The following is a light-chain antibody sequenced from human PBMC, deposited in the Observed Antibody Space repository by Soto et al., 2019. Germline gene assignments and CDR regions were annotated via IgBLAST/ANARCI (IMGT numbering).Light chain of an antibody. CDR1: QTILSY. Sequence: DIQMTQSPSSLSASVGDRVTITCRANQTILSYLNWFQQKPRNAPKLLIYSASNLQSGVPSRFSGSGSGTDFTLTINSLLPEDFATYYCQQSYSTPLTFVGGTKVEIK. CDR2: SAS. J-gene: IGKJ4*01. V-gene: IGKV1-39*01. CDR3: QQSYSTPLT.